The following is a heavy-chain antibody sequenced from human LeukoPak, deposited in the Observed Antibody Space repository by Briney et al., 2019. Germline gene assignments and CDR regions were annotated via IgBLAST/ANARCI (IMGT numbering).Heavy chain of an antibody. CDR2: ISGSGGST. Sequence: GGSLRLSCAASGFTFSSYAMNWVRQAPGKGLEWVSAISGSGGSTYYAGSVKGRFTISRDNSKNTLYLQMNSLRAEDTAVYYCAKDMYDFGDYWGQGTLVTVSS. V-gene: IGHV3-23*01. J-gene: IGHJ4*02. CDR1: GFTFSSYA. D-gene: IGHD3-3*01. CDR3: AKDMYDFGDY.